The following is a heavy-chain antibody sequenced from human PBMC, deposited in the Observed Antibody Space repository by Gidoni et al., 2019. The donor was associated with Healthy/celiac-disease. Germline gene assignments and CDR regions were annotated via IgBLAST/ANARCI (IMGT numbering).Heavy chain of an antibody. D-gene: IGHD3-10*01. CDR1: GFTFSSSG. Sequence: QVQLVESGGGVVQPGRSLRLSCAASGFTFSSSGMHWVRQAPGKGLEWVAVISYDGSNKYYADSVKGRFTISRDNSKNTLYLQMNSPRAEDTAVYYCAKPSSGSYYNAADAFDIWGQGTMVTVSS. CDR3: AKPSSGSYYNAADAFDI. V-gene: IGHV3-30*18. J-gene: IGHJ3*02. CDR2: ISYDGSNK.